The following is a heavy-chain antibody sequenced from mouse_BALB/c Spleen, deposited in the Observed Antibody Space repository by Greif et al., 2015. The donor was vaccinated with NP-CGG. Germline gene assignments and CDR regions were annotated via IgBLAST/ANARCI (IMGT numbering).Heavy chain of an antibody. Sequence: VQLQQSGAELVKPGASVKLSCKASGYTFTSYWMHWVKQRPGQGLEWIGEIDPSDSYTNYNQKFKGKATLTVDKSSSTAYMQLSSLTSEDSAVYYCARSRDGYYVSLFAYCGQGTLVTVSA. CDR2: IDPSDSYT. V-gene: IGHV1-69*02. CDR3: ARSRDGYYVSLFAY. CDR1: GYTFTSYW. J-gene: IGHJ3*01. D-gene: IGHD2-3*01.